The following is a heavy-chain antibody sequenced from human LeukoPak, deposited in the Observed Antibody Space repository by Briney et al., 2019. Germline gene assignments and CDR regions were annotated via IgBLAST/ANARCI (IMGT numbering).Heavy chain of an antibody. Sequence: SETLSLTCTVSGGSISSYYWSWIRQPPGKGLEWIGHIYYSGSTNYNPSLKSRVTISVDTSKNQFSLKLSSVTAADTAVYYCAVTLSDRLGYCSSTSCYMPIFDYWGQGTLVTVSS. CDR1: GGSISSYY. J-gene: IGHJ4*02. V-gene: IGHV4-59*01. CDR2: IYYSGST. CDR3: AVTLSDRLGYCSSTSCYMPIFDY. D-gene: IGHD2-2*01.